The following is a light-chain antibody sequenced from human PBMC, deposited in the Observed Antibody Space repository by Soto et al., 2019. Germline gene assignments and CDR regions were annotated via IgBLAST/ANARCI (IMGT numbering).Light chain of an antibody. CDR2: AAS. J-gene: IGKJ2*01. CDR1: QGISRY. Sequence: DIQMTQSPSSLSASVGDRVTITCRASQGISRYLNWYQQKPGKAPKVLIYAASNLESGVPSRFSGSGSGTDFSLTISSLQAGDFATYFCQETFITPYTFGQGTKLEIK. CDR3: QETFITPYT. V-gene: IGKV1-39*01.